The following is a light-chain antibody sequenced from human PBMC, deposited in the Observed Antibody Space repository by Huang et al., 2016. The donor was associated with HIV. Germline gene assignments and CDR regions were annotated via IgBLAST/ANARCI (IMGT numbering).Light chain of an antibody. J-gene: IGKJ2*01. V-gene: IGKV1-5*03. CDR2: KAS. Sequence: DIQMTQSPSTLSASVGARVTITCRASQSIGSWLAWYQQKTGKAPKLLLYKASTLDSGVPARFSGSVSGAEFTLTINSLQPDDFATYYCQQYQSSSPYTFGQGTKVEIK. CDR3: QQYQSSSPYT. CDR1: QSIGSW.